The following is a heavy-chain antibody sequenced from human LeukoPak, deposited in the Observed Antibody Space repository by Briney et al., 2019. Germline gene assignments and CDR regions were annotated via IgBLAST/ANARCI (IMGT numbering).Heavy chain of an antibody. CDR3: ARGPNYGDYVGAIYFDY. V-gene: IGHV4-34*01. D-gene: IGHD4-17*01. CDR1: GGSFSGYY. Sequence: SETLSLTCAAYGGSFSGYYWSWIRQPPGKGLEWIGEINHSGSTNYNPSLKSRVTISVDTSKNQFSLKLSSVTAADTAVYYCARGPNYGDYVGAIYFDYWGQGTLVTVSS. J-gene: IGHJ4*02. CDR2: INHSGST.